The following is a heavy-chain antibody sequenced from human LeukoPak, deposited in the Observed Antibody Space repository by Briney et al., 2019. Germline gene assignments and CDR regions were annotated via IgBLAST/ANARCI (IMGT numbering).Heavy chain of an antibody. CDR1: GFTFSSYA. Sequence: GESLRLSCAASGFTFSSYAMHWVRQAPGKGLEWVAVISYDGSNKYYADSVKGRFTISRDNSKTTLYLQMNSPRAEDTAVYYCARTYSSGWYLHDYYYGMDVWGQGTTVTVSS. V-gene: IGHV3-30-3*01. J-gene: IGHJ6*02. CDR2: ISYDGSNK. CDR3: ARTYSSGWYLHDYYYGMDV. D-gene: IGHD6-19*01.